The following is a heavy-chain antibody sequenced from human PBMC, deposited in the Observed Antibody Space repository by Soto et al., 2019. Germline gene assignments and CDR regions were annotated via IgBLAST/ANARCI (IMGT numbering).Heavy chain of an antibody. CDR3: ARDRVATYGAFVI. D-gene: IGHD3-16*01. V-gene: IGHV1-69*02. CDR2: IIPILGIA. CDR1: RGTFSSYT. J-gene: IGHJ3*02. Sequence: QVQLVQSGAEVKKPGSSVKVSCKASRGTFSSYTISWVRQAPGQGLEWMGRIIPILGIANYAQKFQGRVTITADKSTSTAYMELSSLTSDDTALYYCARDRVATYGAFVIWGQGTMVTVS.